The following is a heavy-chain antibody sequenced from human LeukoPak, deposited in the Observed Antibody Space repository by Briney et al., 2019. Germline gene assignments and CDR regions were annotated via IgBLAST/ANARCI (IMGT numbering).Heavy chain of an antibody. CDR3: AKTSYYDSSSPPWFVP. J-gene: IGHJ5*02. CDR2: ISSSSSTI. Sequence: PGGSLRLSCAASGFTFSSYSMTWVRQAPGKGLEWVSYISSSSSTIYYADSVKGRFTISRDNAKNSLYLHMNSLRAEDTAVYYCAKTSYYDSSSPPWFVPWGQGTLVTVSS. V-gene: IGHV3-48*01. D-gene: IGHD3-22*01. CDR1: GFTFSSYS.